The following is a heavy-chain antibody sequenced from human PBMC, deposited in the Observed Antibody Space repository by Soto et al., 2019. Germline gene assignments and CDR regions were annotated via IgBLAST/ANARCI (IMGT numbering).Heavy chain of an antibody. J-gene: IGHJ6*02. CDR2: IYPGDSDT. Sequence: SLKISCKGSGYTFTNYWIGWVRQMPGKGPEWMGIIYPGDSDTKYNPSFQGQVTISADKSITTTYLQWSSLKASDTAIYYCAASIFYYGMDVWGQGTTVTVSS. CDR3: AASIFYYGMDV. V-gene: IGHV5-51*01. CDR1: GYTFTNYW.